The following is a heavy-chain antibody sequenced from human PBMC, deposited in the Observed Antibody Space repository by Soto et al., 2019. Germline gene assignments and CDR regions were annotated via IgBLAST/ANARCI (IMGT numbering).Heavy chain of an antibody. D-gene: IGHD2-15*01. CDR3: ASLAARYCSGGSCYHAADI. Sequence: SETLSLTCTVSGGSISRYYWSWIRQPPGKGLEWIGYIYYSGSTKYNPSLKSRVTISVDTSKNQFSLKLSSVTAADTAVYYCASLAARYCSGGSCYHAADIWGQGTMVTVSS. J-gene: IGHJ3*02. CDR1: GGSISRYY. V-gene: IGHV4-59*01. CDR2: IYYSGST.